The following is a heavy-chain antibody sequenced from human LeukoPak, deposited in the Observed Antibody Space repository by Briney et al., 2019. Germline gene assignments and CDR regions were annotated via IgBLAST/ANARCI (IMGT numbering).Heavy chain of an antibody. CDR1: GGSISSNTYY. D-gene: IGHD6-19*01. V-gene: IGHV4-39*07. Sequence: PSGTLSLTCTVSGGSISSNTYYWGWIRQPPGKGLEWFGSIYYSGSTYYNPSLKSRVTISVDKSKNQFSLKLSSVTAADTAVYYCARVDSSGWYPANGYFDYWGQGTLVTVSS. J-gene: IGHJ4*02. CDR2: IYYSGST. CDR3: ARVDSSGWYPANGYFDY.